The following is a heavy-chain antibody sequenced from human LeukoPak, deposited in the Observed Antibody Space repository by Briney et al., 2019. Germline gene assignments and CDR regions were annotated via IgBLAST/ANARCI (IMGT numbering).Heavy chain of an antibody. Sequence: PSHTLSLTCTVSGGSISSGGYYWRWIRQHPGKGLEWIGYIYYSGSTYYNPSLKSRVTISVDTSKQQFSLKLSSVTAADTAVYYCARDAVDDAFDIWGQVTMVTVSS. CDR2: IYYSGST. D-gene: IGHD2-2*01. J-gene: IGHJ3*02. V-gene: IGHV4-31*03. CDR1: GGSISSGGYY. CDR3: ARDAVDDAFDI.